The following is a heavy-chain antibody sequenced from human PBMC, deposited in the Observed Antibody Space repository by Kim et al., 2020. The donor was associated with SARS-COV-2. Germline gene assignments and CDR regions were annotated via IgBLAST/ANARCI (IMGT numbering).Heavy chain of an antibody. CDR3: TTEMGYSGYDAN. D-gene: IGHD5-12*01. J-gene: IGHJ4*02. V-gene: IGHV3-15*01. Sequence: GGSLRLSCAASGFTFSNAWMSWVRQAPGKGLEWVGRIKSKTDGGTTDYAAPVKGRFTISRDDSKNTLYLQMNSLKTEDTAVYYCTTEMGYSGYDANWGQGTLVTVSS. CDR2: IKSKTDGGTT. CDR1: GFTFSNAW.